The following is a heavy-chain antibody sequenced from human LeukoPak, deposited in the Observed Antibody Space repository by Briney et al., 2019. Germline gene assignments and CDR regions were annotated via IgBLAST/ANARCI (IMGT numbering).Heavy chain of an antibody. CDR3: ARRVVVVTAGYYYYYYMDV. CDR1: GGSISISSYY. D-gene: IGHD2-21*02. Sequence: KPSETLSLTCTVSGGSISISSYYWGWIRQPPGKGLEWIGSIYYSGSTYYNPPLKSRVTISVDTSKNQFSLKLSSVTAADTAVYYCARRVVVVTAGYYYYYYMDVWGKGTTVTVSS. V-gene: IGHV4-39*01. CDR2: IYYSGST. J-gene: IGHJ6*03.